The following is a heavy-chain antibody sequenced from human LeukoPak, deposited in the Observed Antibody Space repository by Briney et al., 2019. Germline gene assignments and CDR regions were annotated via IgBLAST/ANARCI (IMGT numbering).Heavy chain of an antibody. V-gene: IGHV4-34*01. CDR1: GGSFSGYY. D-gene: IGHD3-22*01. J-gene: IGHJ6*03. Sequence: SETLSLTCAVYGGSFSGYYWSWIRQPPGKGLEWIGEINHSGSTNYNPSLKSRVTISIDRSKNQFSLKLSSVTAADTAVYYCARGWDYYDSSGYYDYYYYYMDVWGKGTTVTVSS. CDR3: ARGWDYYDSSGYYDYYYYYMDV. CDR2: INHSGST.